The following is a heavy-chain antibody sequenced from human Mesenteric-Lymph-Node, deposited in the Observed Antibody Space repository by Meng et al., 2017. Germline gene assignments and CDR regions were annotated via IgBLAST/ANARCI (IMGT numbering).Heavy chain of an antibody. D-gene: IGHD2-21*02. J-gene: IGHJ4*02. V-gene: IGHV3-30*01. CDR2: ISYDGSNK. Sequence: GESLKISCAASGFTFSSYAMHWVRQAPGKGLEWVAVISYDGSNKYYADSVKGRFTISRDNSKNTLYLQMNSLRAEDTAVYYCARDPKAYCGGDCYSGYFDYWGQGTLGTGAS. CDR3: ARDPKAYCGGDCYSGYFDY. CDR1: GFTFSSYA.